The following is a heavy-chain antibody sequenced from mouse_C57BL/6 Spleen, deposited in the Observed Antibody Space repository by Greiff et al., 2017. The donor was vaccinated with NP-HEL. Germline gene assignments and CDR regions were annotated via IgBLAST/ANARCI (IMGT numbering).Heavy chain of an antibody. CDR1: GFSLTSYA. Sequence: QVQLQQSGPGLVAPSQSLSITCTVSGFSLTSYAISWVRQPPGKGLEWLGVIWTGGGTNYNSALKSRLSISKDNSKSQVFLKMNSLQTDDTARYYCARNSVLRFDAMDYWGQGTSVTVSS. CDR2: IWTGGGT. D-gene: IGHD1-1*01. CDR3: ARNSVLRFDAMDY. J-gene: IGHJ4*01. V-gene: IGHV2-9-1*01.